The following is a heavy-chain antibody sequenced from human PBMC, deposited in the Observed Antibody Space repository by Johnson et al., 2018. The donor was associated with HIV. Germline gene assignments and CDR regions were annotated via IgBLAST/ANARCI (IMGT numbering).Heavy chain of an antibody. D-gene: IGHD3-10*02. CDR1: GFTFSSYA. Sequence: QVQLVESGGGVVQPGGSLRLSCAASGFTFSSYAMHWVRQAPGKGLEWVAVISYDGSNKYYADSVKGRFTISRDNSKNTLYLQMHSLRGDDTGHNVRGLLSLCWAMWG. CDR3: GLLSLCWAM. V-gene: IGHV3-30-3*02. J-gene: IGHJ1*01. CDR2: ISYDGSNK.